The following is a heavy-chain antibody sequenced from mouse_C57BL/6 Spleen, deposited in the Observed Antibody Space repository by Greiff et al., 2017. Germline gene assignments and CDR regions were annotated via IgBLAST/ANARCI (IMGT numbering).Heavy chain of an antibody. CDR3: ARLTTVVAHFDY. CDR2: IDPEDGET. D-gene: IGHD1-1*01. J-gene: IGHJ2*01. V-gene: IGHV14-2*01. CDR1: GFNIKDYY. Sequence: VQLQQSGAELVKPGASVKLSCTASGFNIKDYYMHWVKQRTEQGLEWIGRIDPEDGETKYAPQFQGKATITADSSSNTAYLQLSSLTSEDTAVYYCARLTTVVAHFDYWGQGTTLTVSS.